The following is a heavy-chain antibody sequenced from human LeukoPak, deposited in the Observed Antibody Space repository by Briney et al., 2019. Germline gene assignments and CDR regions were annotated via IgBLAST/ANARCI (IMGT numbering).Heavy chain of an antibody. CDR2: ISSSGNT. J-gene: IGHJ4*02. CDR3: ARTYSSGYMDY. D-gene: IGHD6-19*01. Sequence: PSETLSLTCTVSGGSISSPPYDWGWIRQPPGKGLEYIGSISSSGNTYYNASLQSRVTISVDASKNQFSLKLSSVTAADTAVYYCARTYSSGYMDYWGQGTLVTVSS. V-gene: IGHV4-39*01. CDR1: GGSISSPPYD.